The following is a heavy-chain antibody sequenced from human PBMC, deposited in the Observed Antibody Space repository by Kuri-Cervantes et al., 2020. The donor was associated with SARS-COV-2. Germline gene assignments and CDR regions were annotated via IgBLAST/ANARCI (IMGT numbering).Heavy chain of an antibody. CDR2: ISSSGSTI. V-gene: IGHV3-11*01. CDR3: ARHPAWEQHFDY. Sequence: GESLKISCAASGFTFSDYYMSWIRQAPGKGLEWVSYISSSGSTIYYADSVKGRFTISRDNAKNSLYLQMNSLRAEDTAVYYCARHPAWEQHFDYWGQGTLVTVSS. CDR1: GFTFSDYY. J-gene: IGHJ4*02. D-gene: IGHD1-26*01.